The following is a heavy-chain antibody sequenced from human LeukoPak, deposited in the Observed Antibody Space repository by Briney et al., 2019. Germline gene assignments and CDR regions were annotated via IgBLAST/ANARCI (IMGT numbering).Heavy chain of an antibody. D-gene: IGHD2/OR15-2a*01. CDR3: STWAFYHGLDV. CDR2: IHADGGRT. CDR1: GFAFADYA. Sequence: YPEGSLRLSCAASGFAFADYAMHWVRQIPGKGLECVAHIHADGGRTFYADSVKGRFTVSRDNGKNSLFLQMDSLTSDDTALYYCSTWAFYHGLDVWGQGATVIVSS. J-gene: IGHJ6*02. V-gene: IGHV3-43*02.